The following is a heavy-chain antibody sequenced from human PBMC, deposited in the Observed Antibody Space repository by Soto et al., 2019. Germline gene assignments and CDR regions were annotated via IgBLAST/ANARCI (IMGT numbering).Heavy chain of an antibody. V-gene: IGHV3-13*01. CDR3: ARARGSSWAFDI. Sequence: PGGSLRLSCAASGFTFSSYDMHWVRQATGKGLEWVPAIGNAGDTYYSGSVKGRFTISRENAKNSLYLQMNSLRAGDTAVYYCARARGSSWAFDIWGQGTMVTV. CDR1: GFTFSSYD. D-gene: IGHD6-13*01. CDR2: IGNAGDT. J-gene: IGHJ3*02.